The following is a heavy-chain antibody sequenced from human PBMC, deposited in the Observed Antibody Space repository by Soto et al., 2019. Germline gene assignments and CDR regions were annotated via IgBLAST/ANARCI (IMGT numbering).Heavy chain of an antibody. D-gene: IGHD3-9*01. CDR1: GGTFSSYT. V-gene: IGHV1-69*04. CDR2: IIPILGIA. CDR3: ARDIILTGYSPRDYYYYMDV. J-gene: IGHJ6*03. Sequence: SVKVSCKASGGTFSSYTISWVRQAPGQGLEWMGRIIPILGIANYAQKFQGRVTITADKSTSTAYMELSSLRSEDTAVYYCARDIILTGYSPRDYYYYMDVWGKGTTVTVSS.